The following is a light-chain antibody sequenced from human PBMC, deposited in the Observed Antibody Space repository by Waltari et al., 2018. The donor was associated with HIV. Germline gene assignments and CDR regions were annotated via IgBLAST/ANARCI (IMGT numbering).Light chain of an antibody. J-gene: IGKJ5*01. V-gene: IGKV4-1*01. CDR2: WAS. CDR1: QNLIYYTNMKKY. CDR3: QQYYNTPFT. Sequence: DIVMTQSPDSLSMSLGERATIICRSSQNLIYYTNMKKYLGWYQQKPGQPPRLIIYWASSRESGRPDRFNGSGSGKDSTLTISSLQAEDVAVYYCQQYYNTPFTFGQGTRLAIK.